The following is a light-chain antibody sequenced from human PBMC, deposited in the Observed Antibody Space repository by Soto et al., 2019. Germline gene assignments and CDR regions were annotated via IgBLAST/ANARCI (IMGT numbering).Light chain of an antibody. CDR1: QSIDSD. V-gene: IGKV3D-15*01. CDR2: IAS. J-gene: IGKJ1*01. CDR3: QQYKKWPPT. Sequence: EIVMTQSPATLSVSPGESATLSSRASQSIDSDLAWYQQKPGQAPRLLIYIASTRATGIPARFSGSGSGTEFTLTISSLQSEDFAVYYCQQYKKWPPTFGQGTKVDI.